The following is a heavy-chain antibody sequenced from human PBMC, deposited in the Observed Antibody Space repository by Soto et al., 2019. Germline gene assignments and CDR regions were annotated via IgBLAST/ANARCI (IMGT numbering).Heavy chain of an antibody. V-gene: IGHV1-69*13. Sequence: GASVKVSCKASGGTFSSYAISWVRQAPGQGLEWMGGIIPIFGTANYAQKFQGRVTITADESTSTAYMELNNLRAEDTAVYYCAKPPDYNCNDNRGQGTLVTLSS. D-gene: IGHD1-20*01. CDR3: AKPPDYNCNDN. CDR2: IIPIFGTA. J-gene: IGHJ4*02. CDR1: GGTFSSYA.